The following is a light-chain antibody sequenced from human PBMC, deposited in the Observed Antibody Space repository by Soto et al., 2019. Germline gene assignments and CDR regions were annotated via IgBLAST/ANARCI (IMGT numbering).Light chain of an antibody. J-gene: IGKJ1*01. CDR3: QQYRNSPWP. CDR1: QSVSSTY. Sequence: EIMLKQAPGTLSLSPGERATLSCRASQSVSSTYVAWYQQKPGQAPRLLIYGASNRATGIPDRFSVSGSGTDFTLTISRLEPEDFAVYYCQQYRNSPWPFGQRTKVDIK. V-gene: IGKV3-20*01. CDR2: GAS.